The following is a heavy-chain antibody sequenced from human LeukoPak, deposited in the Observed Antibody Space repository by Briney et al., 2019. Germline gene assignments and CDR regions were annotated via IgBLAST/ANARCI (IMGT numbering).Heavy chain of an antibody. CDR1: GYIFTGYY. D-gene: IGHD3-22*01. V-gene: IGHV1-2*02. CDR3: ARGSYYYDSSGYATDY. J-gene: IGHJ4*02. CDR2: INPNSGGT. Sequence: ASVKVSCKASGYIFTGYYMHWVRQAPGQGLEWMGWINPNSGGTNYAQKFQGRVTMTRDTSISTAYMELSRLRSDDTAVYYCARGSYYYDSSGYATDYWGQGTLVTVSS.